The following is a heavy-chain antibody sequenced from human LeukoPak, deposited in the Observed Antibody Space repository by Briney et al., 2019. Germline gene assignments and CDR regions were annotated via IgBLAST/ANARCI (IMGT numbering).Heavy chain of an antibody. V-gene: IGHV4-59*01. D-gene: IGHD5-24*01. Sequence: SETLSLTCTVSGGSTSSYYWSWIRQPPGKGLEWIGYIYYSGSTNYNPSLKSRVTISVDTSKNQFSLKLSSVTAADTAVYYCARFSPLGDGYVFDYWGQGTLVTVSS. CDR1: GGSTSSYY. J-gene: IGHJ4*02. CDR2: IYYSGST. CDR3: ARFSPLGDGYVFDY.